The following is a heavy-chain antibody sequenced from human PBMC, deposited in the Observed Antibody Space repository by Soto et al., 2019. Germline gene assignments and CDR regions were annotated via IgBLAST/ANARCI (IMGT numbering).Heavy chain of an antibody. V-gene: IGHV3-9*01. CDR1: GFTFDDYA. CDR3: AKSFEGTSYFDY. CDR2: ISWNSGSI. Sequence: HPGGSLRLSCAASGFTFDDYAMHWVRQAPGKGLEWVSGISWNSGSIGYADSVKGRFTISRDNAKNSLYLQMNSLRAEDTALYYCAKSFEGTSYFDYWGQGTLVTVSS. D-gene: IGHD1-7*01. J-gene: IGHJ4*02.